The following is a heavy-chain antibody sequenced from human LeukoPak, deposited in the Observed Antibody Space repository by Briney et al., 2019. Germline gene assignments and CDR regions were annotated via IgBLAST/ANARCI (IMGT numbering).Heavy chain of an antibody. D-gene: IGHD3-10*01. CDR2: IYTSGST. CDR3: ARAYGSGSVFEY. J-gene: IGHJ4*02. Sequence: SETLSLTCTVSGGSISSYYWSWIRQPAGKGLEWIGRIYTSGSTNYNPSLKSRVTMSVDPSKNLFALELSSVTAADTVVFYCARAYGSGSVFEYWGQGTLVTVSS. CDR1: GGSISSYY. V-gene: IGHV4-4*07.